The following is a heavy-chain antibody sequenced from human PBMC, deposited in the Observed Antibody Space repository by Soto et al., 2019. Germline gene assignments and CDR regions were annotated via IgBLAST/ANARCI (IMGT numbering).Heavy chain of an antibody. V-gene: IGHV4-59*08. Sequence: SETLSLTCTVSGGSISSYYWSWIRQPPGKGLEWIGYIYYSGSTNYNPSLKSRVTISVDTSKNQFSLKLSSVTAADTAMYYCATLPPRIVVRLASFPTWGQGTLVTVSS. CDR2: IYYSGST. J-gene: IGHJ5*02. D-gene: IGHD2-15*01. CDR3: ATLPPRIVVRLASFPT. CDR1: GGSISSYY.